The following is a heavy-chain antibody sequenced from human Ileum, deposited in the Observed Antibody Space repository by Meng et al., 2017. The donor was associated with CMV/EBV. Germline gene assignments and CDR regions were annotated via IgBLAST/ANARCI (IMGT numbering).Heavy chain of an antibody. V-gene: IGHV4-34*01. Sequence: GGAFSGHWSGIRQPPGKGLEWIGEINHSGSTNYNPSLKSRVTISVDTSRNQFSLKLSSMTVADTAVYYCARERGYGSGSYFHSWFDPWGQGTLVTVSS. CDR1: GGAFSGH. CDR3: ARERGYGSGSYFHSWFDP. CDR2: INHSGST. D-gene: IGHD3-10*01. J-gene: IGHJ5*02.